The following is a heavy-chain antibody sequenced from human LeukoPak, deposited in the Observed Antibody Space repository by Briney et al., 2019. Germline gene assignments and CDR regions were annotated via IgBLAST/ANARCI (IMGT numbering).Heavy chain of an antibody. V-gene: IGHV1-2*02. Sequence: ASVKVSCKASGYTFTGYYMHWVRQAPGQGLEWMGWINPNSGGTNYAQKFQGRVTMTRDTSISTAYMELSRLRSDDTAVYYCTATSSGFTTIDYWGQGTLVTVSS. CDR3: TATSSGFTTIDY. CDR2: INPNSGGT. J-gene: IGHJ4*02. CDR1: GYTFTGYY. D-gene: IGHD3-22*01.